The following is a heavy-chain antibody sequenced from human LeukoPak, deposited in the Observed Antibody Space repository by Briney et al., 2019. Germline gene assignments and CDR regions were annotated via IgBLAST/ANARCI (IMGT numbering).Heavy chain of an antibody. J-gene: IGHJ4*02. V-gene: IGHV1-46*01. Sequence: ASVKVSCKASGYTFTSYYMHWVRQAPGQGLEWMGIINPSGGSTSYAQKFQGRVTMTRDTSTSTVYMELSSLRSEDTAVYYCARGPQAHILTGYYRTLDYWGQGTLVTVSS. CDR1: GYTFTSYY. D-gene: IGHD3-9*01. CDR3: ARGPQAHILTGYYRTLDY. CDR2: INPSGGST.